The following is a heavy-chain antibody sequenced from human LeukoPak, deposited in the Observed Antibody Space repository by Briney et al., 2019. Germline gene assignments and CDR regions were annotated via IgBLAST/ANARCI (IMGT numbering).Heavy chain of an antibody. CDR3: ARKYCSSTSCLIDY. CDR1: GFTFSSYW. D-gene: IGHD2-2*01. Sequence: GGSLRLSCAASGFTFSSYWMHWVRQAPGKGLVWVARINRDGSSTRYADSVKGRFTISRDNSKNTLYLQMNSLRAEDTAVYYCARKYCSSTSCLIDYWGQGTLVTVSS. J-gene: IGHJ4*02. V-gene: IGHV3-74*01. CDR2: INRDGSST.